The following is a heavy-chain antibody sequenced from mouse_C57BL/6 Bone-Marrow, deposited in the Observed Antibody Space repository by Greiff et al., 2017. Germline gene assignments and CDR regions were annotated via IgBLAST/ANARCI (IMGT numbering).Heavy chain of an antibody. J-gene: IGHJ4*01. Sequence: QVQLQQPGAELVKPGASVKVSCKASGYTFTSYWMHWVKQRPGQGLEWIGRIHPSDSDTNYNQKFKGKATLTVDKSSSTAYMQLSSLTSEDSAVYYCAIYYYGSSYENAMDYWGQGTSVTVSS. CDR1: GYTFTSYW. D-gene: IGHD1-1*01. V-gene: IGHV1-74*01. CDR3: AIYYYGSSYENAMDY. CDR2: IHPSDSDT.